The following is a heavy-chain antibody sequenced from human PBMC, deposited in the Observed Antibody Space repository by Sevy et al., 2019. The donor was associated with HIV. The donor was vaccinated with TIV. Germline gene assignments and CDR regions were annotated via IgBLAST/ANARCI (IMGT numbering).Heavy chain of an antibody. Sequence: GGSLRLSCAASGFTFSGSTMHWVRQASGKGLEWVGRIRSKTNNYATTYAASVKGRFTISRDDSKNTAYLQMNSLKTEDTAVYYCTRRGPDCTSTSCFHYWGQGTLVTVSS. D-gene: IGHD2-2*01. CDR1: GFTFSGST. J-gene: IGHJ4*02. CDR2: IRSKTNNYAT. CDR3: TRRGPDCTSTSCFHY. V-gene: IGHV3-73*01.